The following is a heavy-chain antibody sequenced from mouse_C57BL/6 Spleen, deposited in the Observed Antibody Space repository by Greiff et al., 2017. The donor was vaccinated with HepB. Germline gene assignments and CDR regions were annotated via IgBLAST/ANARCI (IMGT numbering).Heavy chain of an antibody. CDR1: GFTFSSYA. CDR2: ISSGGDYI. D-gene: IGHD1-1*01. Sequence: EVQLVESGEGLVKPGGSLKLSCAASGFTFSSYAMSWVRQTPEKRLEWVAYISSGGDYIYYADTVKGRFTISRDNARNTLYLQMSSLKSEDTAMYYCTRAPSGYGSSYWYFDVWGTGTTVTVSS. V-gene: IGHV5-9-1*02. J-gene: IGHJ1*03. CDR3: TRAPSGYGSSYWYFDV.